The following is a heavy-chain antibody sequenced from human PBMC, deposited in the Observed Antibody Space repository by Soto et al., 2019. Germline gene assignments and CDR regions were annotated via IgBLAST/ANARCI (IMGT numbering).Heavy chain of an antibody. V-gene: IGHV1-3*01. D-gene: IGHD5-18*01. CDR2: INAGNGNT. J-gene: IGHJ5*02. CDR1: GYTFTSYA. Sequence: QVQLVQSGAEVKKPGASVKVSCKASGYTFTSYAMHWVRQAPGQRLEWMGWINAGNGNTKYSQKFQGRVTITRDTSASTAYMELSSLRSEDTAVYSCARSDTAMAGNWFDPWGQGTLVTVSS. CDR3: ARSDTAMAGNWFDP.